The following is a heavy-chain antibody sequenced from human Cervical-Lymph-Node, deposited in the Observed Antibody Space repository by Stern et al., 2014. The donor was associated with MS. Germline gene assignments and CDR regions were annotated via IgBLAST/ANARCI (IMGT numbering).Heavy chain of an antibody. CDR3: ARVPGVTTMLNAYDI. V-gene: IGHV4-61*02. D-gene: IGHD3-10*02. CDR2: MAASGST. J-gene: IGHJ3*02. Sequence: VQLEESGPGLVKPSQTLSLTCTVSGGSIISGSYYWSWIRQPVGKGLEWVGRMAASGSTNYTPSLKRPFNISADTSKNQPSMKFNSVTAADTAVYYCARVPGVTTMLNAYDIWGQGTTVTVSS. CDR1: GGSIISGSYY.